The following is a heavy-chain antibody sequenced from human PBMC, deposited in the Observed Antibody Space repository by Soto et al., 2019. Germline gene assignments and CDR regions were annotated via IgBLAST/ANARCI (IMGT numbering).Heavy chain of an antibody. Sequence: QVQLVQSGPEVKKPGASVKVSCKASGYTFSSYGISWVRQAPGQGFEWMAWISVDNGNTNFAQRFQGRVTMTTDTVASTAYMELRSLRSDDTAVYYCARFKQGDNRNPIGNPYYSYMDVWGEGTTVTVSS. V-gene: IGHV1-18*01. CDR3: ARFKQGDNRNPIGNPYYSYMDV. D-gene: IGHD3-16*01. CDR2: ISVDNGNT. J-gene: IGHJ6*03. CDR1: GYTFSSYG.